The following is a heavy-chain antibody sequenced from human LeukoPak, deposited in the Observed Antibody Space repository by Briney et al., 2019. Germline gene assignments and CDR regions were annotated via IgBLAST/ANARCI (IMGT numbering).Heavy chain of an antibody. CDR2: IRYDGSNK. V-gene: IGHV3-30*02. D-gene: IGHD3-9*01. CDR3: AKRNYDILTGSLHFDY. Sequence: GGSLRLSCAASGFTFSSYGMHWVRQAPGKGLEWVAFIRYDGSNKYYADSVKGRFTISRDNSKNTLYLQMNSLRAEDTAVYYCAKRNYDILTGSLHFDYWGQGTLVTVSS. CDR1: GFTFSSYG. J-gene: IGHJ4*02.